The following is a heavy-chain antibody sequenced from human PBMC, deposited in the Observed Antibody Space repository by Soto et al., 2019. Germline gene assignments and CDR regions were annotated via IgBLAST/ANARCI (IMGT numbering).Heavy chain of an antibody. D-gene: IGHD3-9*01. CDR3: AKDWTTLRYFDYDAFDI. CDR2: ISGSGGST. CDR1: GFTFSSYA. Sequence: GGSLRLSCAASGFTFSSYAMSWVRQAPGKGLEWVSAISGSGGSTYYADSVKGRFTISRDNSKNTLYLQMNSLRAEDTAVYYCAKDWTTLRYFDYDAFDIWGQGTMVTVSS. V-gene: IGHV3-23*01. J-gene: IGHJ3*02.